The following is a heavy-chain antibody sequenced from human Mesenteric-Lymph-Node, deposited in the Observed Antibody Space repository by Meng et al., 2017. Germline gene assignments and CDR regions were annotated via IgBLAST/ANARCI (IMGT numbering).Heavy chain of an antibody. CDR2: ISAYNGNT. Sequence: ASVKVSCKASGYTFTSYGISWVRQAPGQGLEWMGWISAYNGNTNYAQKLQGRVTMTTDTSTSTAYMELRSLRSDDTAVYYCCRVLRGGWYVGWLDPWGQGTLVTVSS. CDR3: CRVLRGGWYVGWLDP. V-gene: IGHV1-18*01. J-gene: IGHJ5*02. D-gene: IGHD6-19*01. CDR1: GYTFTSYG.